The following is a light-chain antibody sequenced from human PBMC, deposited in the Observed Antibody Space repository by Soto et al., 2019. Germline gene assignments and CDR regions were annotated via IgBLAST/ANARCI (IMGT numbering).Light chain of an antibody. CDR1: SSDVDFYNH. Sequence: QSALTQPDALSASPGQSKTISCTGTSSDVDFYNHVSWYQQRPGKAPKLLIYEVNNRPSGVSHRFSASKSGNTASLTISGLHAEDEADYYCSSFASTHTYVFGTRTKVTVL. V-gene: IGLV2-14*01. CDR2: EVN. J-gene: IGLJ1*01. CDR3: SSFASTHTYV.